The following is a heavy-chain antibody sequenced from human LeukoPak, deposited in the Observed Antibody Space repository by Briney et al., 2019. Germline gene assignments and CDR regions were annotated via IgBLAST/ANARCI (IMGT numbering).Heavy chain of an antibody. D-gene: IGHD3-10*02. Sequence: GGSLRLSCAASGFTFSSHEMNWVRQAPGKGLEWVSYISSSGSTIYYADSVKGRFTISRDNAKNSLYLQMNSLRAEDTAVYYCAELGITMIGGVWGKGTTVTVSS. J-gene: IGHJ6*04. CDR3: AELGITMIGGV. CDR2: ISSSGSTI. V-gene: IGHV3-48*03. CDR1: GFTFSSHE.